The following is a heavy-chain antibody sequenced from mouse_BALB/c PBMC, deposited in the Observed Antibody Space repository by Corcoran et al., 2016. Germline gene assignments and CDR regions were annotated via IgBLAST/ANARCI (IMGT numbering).Heavy chain of an antibody. CDR2: IDPANGST. D-gene: IGHD2-1*01. CDR3: GRSREGNYVVY. Sequence: EVQLQQSGAELVKPGASVKLSCTASGFNIKDTYMHWMKQRPEQGLEWIGRIDPANGSTKSDPKFQGKATMTADTSSNTVYLQLSSLTSEATAVYYCGRSREGNYVVYWGQGTTLTVSS. CDR1: GFNIKDTY. V-gene: IGHV14-3*02. J-gene: IGHJ2*01.